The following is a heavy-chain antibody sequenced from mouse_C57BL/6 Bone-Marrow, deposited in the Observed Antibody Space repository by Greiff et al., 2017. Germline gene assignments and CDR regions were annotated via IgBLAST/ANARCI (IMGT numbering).Heavy chain of an antibody. Sequence: QVTLKECGPGILQPSQTLSLTCSFSGFSLSTFGMGVGWIRQPSGKGLEWLAHIWWDDDKYYNPALKSRLTISKDTSKNQVFLKIANVDTADTATYYCARIAKGYGSSFHFDYWGQGTTLTVSS. CDR2: IWWDDDK. D-gene: IGHD1-1*01. V-gene: IGHV8-8*01. J-gene: IGHJ2*01. CDR1: GFSLSTFGMG. CDR3: ARIAKGYGSSFHFDY.